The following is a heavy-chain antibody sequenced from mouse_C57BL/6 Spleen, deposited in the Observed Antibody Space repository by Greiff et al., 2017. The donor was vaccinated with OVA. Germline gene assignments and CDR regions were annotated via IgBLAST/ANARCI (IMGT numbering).Heavy chain of an antibody. Sequence: EVQLQQSGPGLVKPGASVKIPCKASGYAFTDYNMGWVKRSHGKSLEWIGDINPNNGGTIYTQQFKGKATLSVDKSYSTPYMELRSLTSEDTAVYYCARFYYGNYVYFEVWGTGPTVTAS. V-gene: IGHV1-18*01. D-gene: IGHD2-1*01. J-gene: IGHJ1*03. CDR3: ARFYYGNYVYFEV. CDR1: GYAFTDYN. CDR2: INPNNGGT.